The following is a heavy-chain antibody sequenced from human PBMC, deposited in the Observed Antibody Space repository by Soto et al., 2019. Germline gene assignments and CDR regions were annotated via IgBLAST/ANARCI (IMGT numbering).Heavy chain of an antibody. V-gene: IGHV4-30-4*01. J-gene: IGHJ4*02. Sequence: SETLSLTCTVSGGSISGGDYYWSWIRQTPGKGLELIWYIHYNGSPHYSVSPKNGVTISLDTSKNQFSLKLSSVTAADTAVYYCAREIYGDYFDYWGQGTLVTVSS. D-gene: IGHD4-17*01. CDR3: AREIYGDYFDY. CDR1: GGSISGGDYY. CDR2: IHYNGSP.